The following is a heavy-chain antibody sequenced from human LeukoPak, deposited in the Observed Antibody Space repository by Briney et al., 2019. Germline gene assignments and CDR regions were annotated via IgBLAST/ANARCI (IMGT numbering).Heavy chain of an antibody. D-gene: IGHD5-12*01. CDR2: ISSSGSTI. CDR1: GFTFSSYE. CDR3: AKSSVNGYTGYVHPGVDY. V-gene: IGHV3-48*03. J-gene: IGHJ4*02. Sequence: GGSLRLSCAASGFTFSSYEMNWVRQAPGKGLEWVSYISSSGSTIYYADSVKGRFTISRDNSKNTLYLQMNSLRAEDTAVYYCAKSSVNGYTGYVHPGVDYWGQGTLVTVSS.